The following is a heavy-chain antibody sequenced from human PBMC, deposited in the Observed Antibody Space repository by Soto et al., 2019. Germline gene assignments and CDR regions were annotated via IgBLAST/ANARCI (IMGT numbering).Heavy chain of an antibody. CDR2: INPSGGTT. J-gene: IGHJ6*02. CDR3: ARALYDTDSVPVGAESRYYVMDV. D-gene: IGHD3-16*01. CDR1: QYNFTNYC. V-gene: IGHV1-46*01. Sequence: QAQLVQSGPESKTPGASVKVSCKASQYNFTNYCVHWVRQAPGQGLEWMGAINPSGGTTKYAQRFRGRVTMTRDTSTNTVYMDLRSLRPEDTAVYFCARALYDTDSVPVGAESRYYVMDVWGRGTTVTVSS.